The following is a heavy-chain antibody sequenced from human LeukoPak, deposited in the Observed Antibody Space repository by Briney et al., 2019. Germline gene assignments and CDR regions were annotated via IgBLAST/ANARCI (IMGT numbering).Heavy chain of an antibody. CDR3: ATDLGDTAMVGFDY. J-gene: IGHJ4*02. CDR1: GYTLTELS. D-gene: IGHD5-18*01. V-gene: IGHV1-24*01. Sequence: GASVKVSCKVSGYTLTELSMHWVRQAPGKGLEWMGGFDPEDGETIYAQKFQGRVTMTEDTSTDTAYMELSSLRSEDTAVYYCATDLGDTAMVGFDYWGQGTLVTVSS. CDR2: FDPEDGET.